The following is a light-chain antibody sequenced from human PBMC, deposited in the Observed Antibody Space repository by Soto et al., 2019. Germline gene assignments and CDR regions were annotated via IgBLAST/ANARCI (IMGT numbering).Light chain of an antibody. Sequence: DIQMTQSPSTLSASVGDRVTVTCRASQSVSIWVAWYQQRPGRAPKLLIYKASSLEYGVPSRFSGRGSGTEFTLTISSLQPDDFGTYYCQQYSGDEWTFGQGTKMDIK. J-gene: IGKJ1*01. CDR2: KAS. CDR3: QQYSGDEWT. CDR1: QSVSIW. V-gene: IGKV1-5*03.